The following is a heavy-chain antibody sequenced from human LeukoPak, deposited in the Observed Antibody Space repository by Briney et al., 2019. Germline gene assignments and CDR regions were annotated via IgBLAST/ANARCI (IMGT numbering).Heavy chain of an antibody. CDR2: IYPGNSDT. D-gene: IGHD6-19*01. CDR1: GYSFISYW. V-gene: IGHV5-51*01. Sequence: PGESLKISCKGSGYSFISYWIGWVRQMPGKGLEWMGIIYPGNSDTRYSPSFQGQVTISADKSISTAYLQWSGLKASDTAMYYCARGPDVAVAGASDYWGQETLVTVSS. CDR3: ARGPDVAVAGASDY. J-gene: IGHJ4*02.